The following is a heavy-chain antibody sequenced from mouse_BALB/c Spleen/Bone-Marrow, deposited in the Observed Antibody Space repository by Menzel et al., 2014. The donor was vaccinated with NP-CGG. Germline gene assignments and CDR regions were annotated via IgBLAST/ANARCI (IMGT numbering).Heavy chain of an antibody. CDR1: GYTFTSYW. J-gene: IGHJ2*01. CDR2: INPSNGRT. Sequence: VKLMESGAELVKPGASVKLSCKASGYTFTSYWMHWVKQRPGQGLEWIGEINPSNGRTNYNEKFKSKATLTVDKSPSTAYMQLSSLTSEDSAVYYCARTYFDYWGQGTTLTVSS. CDR3: ARTYFDY. V-gene: IGHV1S81*02.